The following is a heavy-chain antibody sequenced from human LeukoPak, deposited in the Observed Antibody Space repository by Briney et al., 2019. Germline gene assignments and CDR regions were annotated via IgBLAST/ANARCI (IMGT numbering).Heavy chain of an antibody. J-gene: IGHJ4*02. CDR2: ISGSGGST. Sequence: GGSLRLSCAASGFTFSSYAMSWVRQAPGKGLEWVSAISGSGGSTYYADSVKGRFTISRDNSKNTLYLQMNSLRAEDTAVYYCAKYCSSTSCYDYYFDYWGQGTLLTVSS. CDR3: AKYCSSTSCYDYYFDY. CDR1: GFTFSSYA. V-gene: IGHV3-23*01. D-gene: IGHD2-2*01.